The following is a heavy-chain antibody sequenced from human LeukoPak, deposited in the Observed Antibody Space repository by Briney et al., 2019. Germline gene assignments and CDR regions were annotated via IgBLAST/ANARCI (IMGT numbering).Heavy chain of an antibody. D-gene: IGHD5-18*01. CDR2: ISPSGGST. CDR1: GYTFTSNY. V-gene: IGHV1-46*01. Sequence: ASVKVSCKAFGYTFTSNYMHWVRQAPGQGPEWMGVISPSGGSTTYAQKCQGRVTITADESTSTVYMELSSLRSEDTAVYYCARDRGYSYAKKSSEYYYMDVWGKGTTVTISS. CDR3: ARDRGYSYAKKSSEYYYMDV. J-gene: IGHJ6*03.